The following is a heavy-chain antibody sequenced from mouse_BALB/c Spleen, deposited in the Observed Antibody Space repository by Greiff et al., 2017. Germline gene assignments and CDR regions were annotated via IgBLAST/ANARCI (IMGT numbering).Heavy chain of an antibody. CDR2: ISYSGST. Sequence: VQLKESGPGLVKPSQSLSLTCTVTGYSITSDYAWNWIRQFPGNKLEWMGYISYSGSTSYNPSLKSRISITRDTSKNQFFLQLNSVTTEDTATYYCAYGYYAMDYWGQGTSVTVSS. CDR1: GYSITSDYA. J-gene: IGHJ4*01. D-gene: IGHD1-2*01. V-gene: IGHV3-2*02. CDR3: AYGYYAMDY.